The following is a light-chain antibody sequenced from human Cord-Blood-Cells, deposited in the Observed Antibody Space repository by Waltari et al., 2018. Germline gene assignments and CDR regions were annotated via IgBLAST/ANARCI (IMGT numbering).Light chain of an antibody. CDR1: SLKRYY. CDR2: VKN. Sequence: SSELTQDPAVSVALGQTVRITCQGDSLKRYYASWYQQNPGPAPVLVIYVKNNRPSGIPYRFSGSSSGNTASLTITGAQAEDEADDYCNSRDSSGNHLRVFGGGTKLTVL. J-gene: IGLJ2*01. V-gene: IGLV3-19*01. CDR3: NSRDSSGNHLRV.